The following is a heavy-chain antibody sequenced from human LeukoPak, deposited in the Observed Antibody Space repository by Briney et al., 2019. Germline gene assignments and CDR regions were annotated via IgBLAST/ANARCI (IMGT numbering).Heavy chain of an antibody. CDR3: ARAPPITRGPFDP. J-gene: IGHJ5*02. CDR2: INPNSGGT. CDR1: GYTFTVYY. D-gene: IGHD3-10*01. V-gene: IGHV1-2*02. Sequence: ASVTVSCKASGYTFTVYYMHWVRQAPGQGLEWMGWINPNSGGTIYAQKFQGRVTMTRDTSISTVYMELSRLRSDDTAVYYCARAPPITRGPFDPWGQGTLVTVSS.